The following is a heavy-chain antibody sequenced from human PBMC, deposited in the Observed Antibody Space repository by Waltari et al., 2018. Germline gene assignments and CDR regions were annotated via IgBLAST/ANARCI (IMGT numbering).Heavy chain of an antibody. Sequence: EVQLVESGGGLIQPGGSLRLSCAASGFTVSSNYMSWVRQAPGKGLEWVSVIYSGGSTYYADSVKGRFTISRDNSKNTLYLQMNSLRAEDTAVYYCARACGGDCIDAFDIWGQGTMVIVSS. V-gene: IGHV3-53*01. CDR2: IYSGGST. J-gene: IGHJ3*02. CDR1: GFTVSSNY. CDR3: ARACGGDCIDAFDI. D-gene: IGHD2-21*02.